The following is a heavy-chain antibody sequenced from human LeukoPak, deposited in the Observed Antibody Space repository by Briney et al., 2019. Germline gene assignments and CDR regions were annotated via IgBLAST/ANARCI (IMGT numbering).Heavy chain of an antibody. D-gene: IGHD3-22*01. V-gene: IGHV3-74*01. CDR2: INTDASTT. J-gene: IGHJ4*02. CDR1: GFTFSSHW. CDR3: ARARDLFDSSGYSFDY. Sequence: GGSLRLSCAVSGFTFSSHWMHWVRQAPGKGPVWVSRINTDASTTNYADSVKGRFTISRDNAKNTVYLQMNSLRAEDTAVYYCARARDLFDSSGYSFDYWGQGTLVTVSS.